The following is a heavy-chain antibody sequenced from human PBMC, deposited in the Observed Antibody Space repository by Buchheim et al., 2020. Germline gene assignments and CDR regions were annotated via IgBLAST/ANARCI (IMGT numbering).Heavy chain of an antibody. Sequence: QVQLVESGGGVVQPGRSLRLSCAASGFTFSTYGMHWVRQAPGKGLEWVAVISYDGSDKYNADSVKGRFTISRDNYKNTPYMQMNSLRAEDTAVYYCAKDRYCSGGSCYGGFDYWGQGTL. CDR2: ISYDGSDK. V-gene: IGHV3-30*18. CDR1: GFTFSTYG. J-gene: IGHJ4*02. D-gene: IGHD2-15*01. CDR3: AKDRYCSGGSCYGGFDY.